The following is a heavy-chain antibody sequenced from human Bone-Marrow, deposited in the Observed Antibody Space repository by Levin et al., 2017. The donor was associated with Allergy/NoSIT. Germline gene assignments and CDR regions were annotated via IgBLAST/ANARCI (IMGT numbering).Heavy chain of an antibody. Sequence: GASVKVSCKASGYTFSSYDINWVRQASGQGLEWMGWMTPNSIKTGYAQKFQGRLTMTWNTSISTAYMELSSLRTEDTAGYYCGRLRGLERSGDYWGQGTLVTVSS. V-gene: IGHV1-8*01. D-gene: IGHD1-1*01. CDR3: GRLRGLERSGDY. CDR2: MTPNSIKT. J-gene: IGHJ4*02. CDR1: GYTFSSYD.